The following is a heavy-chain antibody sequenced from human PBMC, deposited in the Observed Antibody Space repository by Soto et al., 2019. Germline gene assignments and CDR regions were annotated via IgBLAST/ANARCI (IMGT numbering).Heavy chain of an antibody. Sequence: QVQLVQSGAEVKKPGSSVKVSCKASGGTFSSYTISWVRQAPGQGLEWMGRIIPILGIANYAQKFQGRVPITADKSTSTAYMELSSLRSEATAVYYCASRSQSLDYWGQGTLVTVSS. CDR2: IIPILGIA. V-gene: IGHV1-69*02. CDR3: ASRSQSLDY. J-gene: IGHJ4*02. CDR1: GGTFSSYT. D-gene: IGHD3-16*02.